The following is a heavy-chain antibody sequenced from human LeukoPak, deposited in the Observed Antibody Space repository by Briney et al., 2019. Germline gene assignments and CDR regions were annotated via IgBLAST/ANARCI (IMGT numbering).Heavy chain of an antibody. D-gene: IGHD1-14*01. CDR3: ARDRGGTSPYF. Sequence: PGTSLRLSCAASGFPFRNYGMHWVRLAPGKGLQWVAFIWYDGSNKYYEASVKGRFTISRDNSKSIVDLQMNSLRVEDTAVYFCARDRGGTSPYFWGQGTLVTVSS. CDR2: IWYDGSNK. V-gene: IGHV3-33*01. CDR1: GFPFRNYG. J-gene: IGHJ4*02.